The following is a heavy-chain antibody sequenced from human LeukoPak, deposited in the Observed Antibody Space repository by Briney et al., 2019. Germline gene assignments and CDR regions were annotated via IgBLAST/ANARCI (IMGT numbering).Heavy chain of an antibody. CDR3: ASQKYCTNGICYRKYYFDY. V-gene: IGHV3-21*01. J-gene: IGHJ4*02. CDR1: GFTFSYYS. CDR2: VSRSISSI. D-gene: IGHD2-8*01. Sequence: KPGGSLRLSCVASGFTFSYYSMNWVRQAPGKELEWVSSVSRSISSIYYADSVKGRFTISTDNSKNTLYLQMNSLRAEDTAVYYCASQKYCTNGICYRKYYFDYWGQGTLVTVSS.